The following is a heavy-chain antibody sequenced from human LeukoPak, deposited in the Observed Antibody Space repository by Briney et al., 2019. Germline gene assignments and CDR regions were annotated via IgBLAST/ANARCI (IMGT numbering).Heavy chain of an antibody. Sequence: PSETLSFTCTVSGGSVSSGSYYWSWIRQPPGKGLEWIGYIYYSGSTNYNPSLKSRVTISVDTSKNQFSLKLSSVTAADTAVYYCARERFLEWLLFDYWGQGTLVTVSS. CDR2: IYYSGST. CDR1: GGSVSSGSYY. V-gene: IGHV4-61*01. CDR3: ARERFLEWLLFDY. D-gene: IGHD3-3*01. J-gene: IGHJ4*02.